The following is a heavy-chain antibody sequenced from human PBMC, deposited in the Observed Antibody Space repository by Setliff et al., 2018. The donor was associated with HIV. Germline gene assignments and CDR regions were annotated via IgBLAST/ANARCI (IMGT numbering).Heavy chain of an antibody. V-gene: IGHV4-34*04. J-gene: IGHJ4*02. D-gene: IGHD1-1*01. CDR2: VDHSENS. Sequence: PSETLSLTCAVYGESFSAYFWTWIRQPPGKGPEWIGEVDHSENSNLNPSLESRAAISVDTSKSQFSLKLTSVTAADTAVYYCAKGGAQGWNDPYFDYWGQGTLVTVS. CDR3: AKGGAQGWNDPYFDY. CDR1: GESFSAYF.